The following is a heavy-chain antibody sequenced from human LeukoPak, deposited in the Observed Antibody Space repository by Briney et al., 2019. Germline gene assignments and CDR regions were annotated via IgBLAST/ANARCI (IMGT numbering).Heavy chain of an antibody. CDR3: ARESTVTTPYFDY. V-gene: IGHV3-53*01. CDR1: GFNVSSSY. Sequence: GGSLRLSCAASGFNVSSSYMSWVRQAPGKGLEWVSVIYSGGSTYYADSVKGRFTISRDNSKNTLYLQMNSLRAEDTAVYYCARESTVTTPYFDYWGQGTLVTVAS. J-gene: IGHJ4*02. CDR2: IYSGGST. D-gene: IGHD4-17*01.